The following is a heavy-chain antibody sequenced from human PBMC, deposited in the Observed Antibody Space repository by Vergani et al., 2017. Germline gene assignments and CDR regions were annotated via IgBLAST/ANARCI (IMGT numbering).Heavy chain of an antibody. J-gene: IGHJ5*02. CDR1: GYTFTGYF. CDR2: INPNSGGA. V-gene: IGHV1-2*02. D-gene: IGHD5-12*01. Sequence: QVQLVQSGAEVKKPGASVKVSCKASGYTFTGYFIHWVRQAPGQGLEWMGWINPNSGGANYAQKFQGRVTMTRDTSISTAYMEFSSLIIDDTAVYYCARDFGWLRLSNWFDPWGQGTLVTVSS. CDR3: ARDFGWLRLSNWFDP.